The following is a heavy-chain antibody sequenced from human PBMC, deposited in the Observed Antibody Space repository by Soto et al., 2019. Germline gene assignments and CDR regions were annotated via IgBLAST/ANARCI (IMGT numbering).Heavy chain of an antibody. J-gene: IGHJ4*02. CDR1: GGSFSGYY. CDR3: ARGGQLIRTGRFDY. CDR2: INHSGST. D-gene: IGHD1-1*01. V-gene: IGHV4-34*01. Sequence: SETLSLTCAVYGGSFSGYYWSWIRQPPGKGLEWIGEINHSGSTNYNPSLKSRVTISVDTSKNQFSLKLSSVTAADTAVYYCARGGQLIRTGRFDYWGQGTLVTVSS.